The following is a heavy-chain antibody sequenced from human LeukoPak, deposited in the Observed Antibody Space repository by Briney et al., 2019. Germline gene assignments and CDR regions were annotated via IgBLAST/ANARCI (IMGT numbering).Heavy chain of an antibody. CDR1: GFTFSSYG. Sequence: QSGGSLRLSCAASGFTFSSYGMHWVRQAPGKGLEWVANIKQDGSEKYCVDSVKGRFTISRDNAKNSLYLQMNSLRAEDTAVYYCARDFPLYCGGDCYYNWGQGTLVTVSS. D-gene: IGHD2-21*02. V-gene: IGHV3-7*03. CDR2: IKQDGSEK. CDR3: ARDFPLYCGGDCYYN. J-gene: IGHJ4*02.